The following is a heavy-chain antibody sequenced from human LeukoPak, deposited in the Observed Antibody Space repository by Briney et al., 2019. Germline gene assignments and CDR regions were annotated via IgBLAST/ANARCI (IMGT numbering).Heavy chain of an antibody. Sequence: GGSLRLSCAASGFTFSSYAMSWVRQAPGKGLEWVSAISGSGGSTYYADSVKGRFTISRDNSKNTLYLQMNSLRAEATAVYYCAKDRSQYDYVWGSYYGYWGQGTLVTVSS. CDR1: GFTFSSYA. D-gene: IGHD3-16*01. V-gene: IGHV3-23*01. CDR3: AKDRSQYDYVWGSYYGY. J-gene: IGHJ4*02. CDR2: ISGSGGST.